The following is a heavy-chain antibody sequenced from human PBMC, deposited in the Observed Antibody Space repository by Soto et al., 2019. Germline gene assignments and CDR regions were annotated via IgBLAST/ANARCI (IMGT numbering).Heavy chain of an antibody. Sequence: VGSLRLSCTASGLTVSSNYMTWVRQAPGKGLEWVSIIYGGGSTHYADSVKGRFTISRDNSKNTLYLQMNSPTAEDTAVYYCASPARRDAFDIWAHGTMVTVSS. J-gene: IGHJ3*02. D-gene: IGHD6-6*01. CDR1: GLTVSSNY. CDR2: IYGGGST. V-gene: IGHV3-53*01. CDR3: ASPARRDAFDI.